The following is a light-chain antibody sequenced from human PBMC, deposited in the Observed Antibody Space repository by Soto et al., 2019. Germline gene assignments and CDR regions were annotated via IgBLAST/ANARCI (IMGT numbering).Light chain of an antibody. CDR3: MQALQTPA. CDR2: LGS. J-gene: IGKJ1*01. CDR1: QILLHSNGYNY. V-gene: IGKV2-28*01. Sequence: DIVMTQSPLSLPVTPGDPASISFRSSQILLHSNGYNYLDWYLQKPGQSPQLLIYLGSNRASGVPDRFSGSGSGTDFTLKISRVEAEDVGVYYCMQALQTPAFGQGTKVAIK.